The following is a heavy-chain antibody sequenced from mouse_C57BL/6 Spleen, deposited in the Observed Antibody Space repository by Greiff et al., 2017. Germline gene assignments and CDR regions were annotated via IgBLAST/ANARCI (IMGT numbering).Heavy chain of an antibody. V-gene: IGHV1-69*01. CDR3: ARSTVVATDAMDY. CDR1: GYTFTSYW. J-gene: IGHJ4*01. Sequence: VQLQQPGAELVMPGASVKLSCKASGYTFTSYWMHWVKQRPGQGLEWIGEIDPSDSYTNYNQKFKGKSTLTVDKSSSKAYMQLSSLTSEDSAVYYCARSTVVATDAMDYWSQGTSVTVSS. CDR2: IDPSDSYT. D-gene: IGHD1-1*01.